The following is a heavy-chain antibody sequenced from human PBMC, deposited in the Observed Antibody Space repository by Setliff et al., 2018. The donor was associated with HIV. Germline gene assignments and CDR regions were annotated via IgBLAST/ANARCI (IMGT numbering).Heavy chain of an antibody. Sequence: SETLSLTCTVSGGSISSGSYYWSWIRQPTGKGLEWIGHIYTSGSTNYNPSLKSRVTISVDTSKNQFSLKLSSVTAADTAVYYCATFLPRGYYFDYWGQGTLVTVSS. CDR2: IYTSGST. CDR1: GGSISSGSYY. D-gene: IGHD2-2*01. V-gene: IGHV4-61*09. J-gene: IGHJ4*02. CDR3: ATFLPRGYYFDY.